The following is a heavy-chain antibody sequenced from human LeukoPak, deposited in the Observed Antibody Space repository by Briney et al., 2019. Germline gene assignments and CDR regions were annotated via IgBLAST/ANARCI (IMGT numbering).Heavy chain of an antibody. J-gene: IGHJ4*02. CDR1: GGSVSSGSYY. CDR3: ARVSYYGSGSYFLDY. CDR2: IYYSGST. D-gene: IGHD3-10*01. V-gene: IGHV4-61*01. Sequence: PSETLSLTCTVSGGSVSSGSYYWSWIRQPPGKGLECIGSIYYSGSTNYNPSLKSRVTISVDTSKNQFSLKLSSVTAADTAVYYCARVSYYGSGSYFLDYWGQRTLATVSS.